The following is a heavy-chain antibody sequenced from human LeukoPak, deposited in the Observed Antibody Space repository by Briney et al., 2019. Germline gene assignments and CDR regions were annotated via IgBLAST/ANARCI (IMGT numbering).Heavy chain of an antibody. Sequence: PGGSLRLSCAASGFTVSSNYMSWVRHAPGKGLVWVSVFYSGGTTYYADSVKGRFTISRDNSKNTLYLQMNSLRAEDTAVYYCARDIVVVPDYYYGMDVWGQGTTVTVSS. CDR3: ARDIVVVPDYYYGMDV. V-gene: IGHV3-66*01. J-gene: IGHJ6*02. CDR2: FYSGGTT. CDR1: GFTVSSNY. D-gene: IGHD2-2*01.